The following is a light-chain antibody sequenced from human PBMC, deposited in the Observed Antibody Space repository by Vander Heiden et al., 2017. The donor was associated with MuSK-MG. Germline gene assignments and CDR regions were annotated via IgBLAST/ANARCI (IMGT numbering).Light chain of an antibody. CDR1: QSISSY. J-gene: IGKJ1*01. V-gene: IGKV1-39*01. CDR2: AAS. CDR3: QQSDSSPPT. Sequence: DIQMTQSPSSLSASVGDRVTVTCRASQSISSYLNWYQQKPGKAPKFLIYAASSLQSGVPSRFSGSGSGTDFTLTISRLQPEDFATYYCQQSDSSPPTFGQGTKVEIK.